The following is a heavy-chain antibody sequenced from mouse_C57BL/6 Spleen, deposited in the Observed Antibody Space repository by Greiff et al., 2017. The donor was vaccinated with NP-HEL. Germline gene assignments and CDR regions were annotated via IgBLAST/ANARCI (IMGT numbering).Heavy chain of an antibody. V-gene: IGHV1-15*01. CDR1: GYTFTDYE. Sequence: VQRVESGAELVRPGASVTLSCKASGYTFTDYEMHWVKQTPVHGLEWIGAIDPETGGTAYNQKFKGKAILTADKSSSTAYMELRSLTSEDSAVDYCTRNYSNSAWFAYWGQGTLVTVSA. J-gene: IGHJ3*01. D-gene: IGHD2-5*01. CDR3: TRNYSNSAWFAY. CDR2: IDPETGGT.